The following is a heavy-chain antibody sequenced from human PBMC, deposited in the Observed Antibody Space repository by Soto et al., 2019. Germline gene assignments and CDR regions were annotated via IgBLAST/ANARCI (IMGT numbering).Heavy chain of an antibody. Sequence: SETLSLTCAVYGGSFTDYYWSWIRQPPGKGLEWIGEITHTGGVDSNPSLDSRATISVDTTKKQFSLKLSSVTAADTAVYYCATDDFDALDIWAQGTMVTVSS. D-gene: IGHD2-21*02. CDR2: ITHTGGV. CDR1: GGSFTDYY. J-gene: IGHJ3*02. V-gene: IGHV4-34*01. CDR3: ATDDFDALDI.